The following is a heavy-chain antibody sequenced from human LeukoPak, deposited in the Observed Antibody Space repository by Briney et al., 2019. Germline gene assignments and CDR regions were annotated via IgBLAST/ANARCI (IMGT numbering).Heavy chain of an antibody. J-gene: IGHJ4*02. CDR3: AGEIWDMVRGVPADY. CDR2: IKQDGSEK. CDR1: GFTFSNYW. D-gene: IGHD3-10*01. V-gene: IGHV3-7*03. Sequence: GGSLRLSCAASGFTFSNYWMNWVRQAPGKGLEWVANIKQDGSEKSYVDSVKGRFTISRDNAKNSLYLQMNSLRAEDTAVYYCAGEIWDMVRGVPADYWGQGTQVTVSS.